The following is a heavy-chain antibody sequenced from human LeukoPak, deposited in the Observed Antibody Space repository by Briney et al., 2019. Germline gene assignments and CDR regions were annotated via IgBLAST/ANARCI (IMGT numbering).Heavy chain of an antibody. D-gene: IGHD2-2*02. CDR1: GFAFSDYY. CDR3: ARDRLYCSSTSCYTRYYYMDV. CDR2: ISSSGSTI. J-gene: IGHJ6*03. V-gene: IGHV3-11*04. Sequence: PGGSLRLSCAASGFAFSDYYMSWIRQAPGKGLEWVSYISSSGSTIYYADSVKGRFTISRDNAKNSLYLQMNSLRAEDTAVYYCARDRLYCSSTSCYTRYYYMDVWGKGTTVTVSS.